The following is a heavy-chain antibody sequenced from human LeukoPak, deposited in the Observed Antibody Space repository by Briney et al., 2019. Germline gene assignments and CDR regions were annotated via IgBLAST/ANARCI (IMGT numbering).Heavy chain of an antibody. Sequence: ASVKVSCKASGYTFTSYGISWVRQAPGQGLVWMGWISAYNGNTNYPQKFQDRVTMTTDTSTSTAYMELRSLRSDDTAVYYCARDVLLVVGYSSGWYFDYWGQGTLVTVSS. D-gene: IGHD6-19*01. CDR1: GYTFTSYG. CDR3: ARDVLLVVGYSSGWYFDY. CDR2: ISAYNGNT. V-gene: IGHV1-18*01. J-gene: IGHJ4*02.